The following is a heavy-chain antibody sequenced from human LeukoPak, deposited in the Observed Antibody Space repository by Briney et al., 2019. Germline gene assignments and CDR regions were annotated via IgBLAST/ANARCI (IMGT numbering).Heavy chain of an antibody. V-gene: IGHV3-21*04. CDR1: GFTFSSYS. J-gene: IGHJ4*02. CDR3: AKNSVRSGYYYGY. CDR2: ISSDSTYI. D-gene: IGHD3-22*01. Sequence: GGSLRLSCAASGFTFSSYSMNWVRQTPGKRLEWVSSISSDSTYIYYADSLKGRFTISRDNAKNSLYLQMNSLRAEDTAVYYCAKNSVRSGYYYGYWGQGTLVTVSS.